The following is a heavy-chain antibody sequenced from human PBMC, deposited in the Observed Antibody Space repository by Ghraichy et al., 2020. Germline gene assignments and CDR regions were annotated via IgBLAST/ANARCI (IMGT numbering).Heavy chain of an antibody. Sequence: GGSLRLSCAASGFTFSSYSMNWVRQAPGKGLEWVSSISSSSSSIYYADSLKGRLTISRDNAKNSLYLQMNSLRAEDTAVYYCARNLYGITASYYYYGMDVWGQGTTVTVSS. CDR1: GFTFSSYS. CDR3: ARNLYGITASYYYYGMDV. CDR2: ISSSSSSI. D-gene: IGHD1-20*01. V-gene: IGHV3-21*01. J-gene: IGHJ6*02.